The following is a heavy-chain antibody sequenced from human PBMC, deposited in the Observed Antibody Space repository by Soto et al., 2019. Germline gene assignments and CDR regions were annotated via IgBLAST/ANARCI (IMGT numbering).Heavy chain of an antibody. CDR1: GFTFSSYA. CDR3: AKNNRGDFWSGPSFGLPKN. Sequence: PGGSLRLSCAASGFTFSSYAMSWVRQAPGKGLEWVSAISGSGGSTYYADSVKGRFTISRDNSKNTLYLQMNSLRAEDTAVYYCAKNNRGDFWSGPSFGLPKNWGQGTLVTVSS. D-gene: IGHD3-3*01. V-gene: IGHV3-23*01. CDR2: ISGSGGST. J-gene: IGHJ4*02.